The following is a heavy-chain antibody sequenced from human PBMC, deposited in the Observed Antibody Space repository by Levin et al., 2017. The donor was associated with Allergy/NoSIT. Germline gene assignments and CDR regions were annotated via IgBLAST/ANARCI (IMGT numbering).Heavy chain of an antibody. D-gene: IGHD5-12*01. CDR3: ARGGGYSGYDSNLGYYYYYYMDV. Sequence: LSLTCAASGFTFSSYSMNWVRQAPGKGLEWVSSISSSSSYIYYADSVKGRFTISRDNAKNSLYLQMNSLRAEDTAVYYCARGGGYSGYDSNLGYYYYYYMDVWGKGTTVTVSS. V-gene: IGHV3-21*01. CDR2: ISSSSSYI. CDR1: GFTFSSYS. J-gene: IGHJ6*03.